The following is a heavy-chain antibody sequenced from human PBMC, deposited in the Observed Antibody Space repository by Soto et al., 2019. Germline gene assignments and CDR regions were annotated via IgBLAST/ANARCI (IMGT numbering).Heavy chain of an antibody. CDR3: ARVVIRMAIQSIDS. V-gene: IGHV4-31*03. CDR2: IYDSGNMY. J-gene: IGHJ4*02. Sequence: PSETLSLTCTVSGGSITSGGHYWGWIRQYPGKGLEWIGHIYDSGNMYFYNPSVKSRLTISLDTSQKQVSLELTSVTAADTAVYYCARVVIRMAIQSIDSWGPGSLVTVSS. CDR1: GGSITSGGHY. D-gene: IGHD2-15*01.